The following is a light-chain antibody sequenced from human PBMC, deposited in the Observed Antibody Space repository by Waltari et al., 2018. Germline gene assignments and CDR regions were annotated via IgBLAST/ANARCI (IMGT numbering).Light chain of an antibody. CDR1: QSISTS. J-gene: IGKJ1*01. CDR3: QQTYNSPPWT. CDR2: AAS. V-gene: IGKV1-39*01. Sequence: DIQMTQSPSSLSASVGDRVTINCRASQSISTSLNWYQQKPGKAPKLLIFAASSLQSGVPSRFSGSGSGTDFTLTIRSLQPEDFATYYCQQTYNSPPWTFGQGTKVEIK.